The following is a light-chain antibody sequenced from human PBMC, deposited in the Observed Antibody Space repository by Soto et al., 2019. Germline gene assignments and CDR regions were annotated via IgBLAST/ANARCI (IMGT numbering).Light chain of an antibody. J-gene: IGKJ1*01. V-gene: IGKV3-15*01. Sequence: EIVMTQSPATLSVSPGERATLSCRASQSVSSNLAWYQQKPGQAPRLLIHGASTRATGIPARFSGSGSGTEFPLTISSLQSEDVAVYYCQQCSNWPKTFGQGTKVEIK. CDR3: QQCSNWPKT. CDR2: GAS. CDR1: QSVSSN.